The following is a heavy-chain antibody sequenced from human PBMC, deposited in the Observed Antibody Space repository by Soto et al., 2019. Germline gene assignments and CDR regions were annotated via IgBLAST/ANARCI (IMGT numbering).Heavy chain of an antibody. CDR1: GGSISSYY. CDR2: IYYSGST. V-gene: IGHV4-59*01. Sequence: QVQLQESGPGLVKPSETLSLTCTVSGGSISSYYWSWIRQPPGKGLEWIGYIYYSGSTNYNPSLKSRVTISVDTSKNQFSLKLSSVTAADTAVYYCARSRWVTTFRGGDAFDIWGQGTMVTVSS. D-gene: IGHD3-16*01. CDR3: ARSRWVTTFRGGDAFDI. J-gene: IGHJ3*02.